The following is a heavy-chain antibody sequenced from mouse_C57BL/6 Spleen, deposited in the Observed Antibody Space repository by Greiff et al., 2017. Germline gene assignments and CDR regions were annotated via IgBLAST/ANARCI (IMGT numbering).Heavy chain of an antibody. J-gene: IGHJ3*01. CDR1: GYTFTSYW. V-gene: IGHV1-59*01. CDR2: IDPSDSYT. D-gene: IGHD1-3*01. Sequence: QVQLQQPGAELVRPGTSVKLSCKASGYTFTSYWMHWVKQRPGQGLEWIGVIDPSDSYTNYNQNFKGKATLTVDTSSSTAYMQLSSLTSEDSAVYYCASTDNYGFAYWGQGPLVTVSA. CDR3: ASTDNYGFAY.